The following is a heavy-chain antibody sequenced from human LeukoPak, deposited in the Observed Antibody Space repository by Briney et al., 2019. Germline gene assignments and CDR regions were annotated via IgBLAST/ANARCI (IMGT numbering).Heavy chain of an antibody. D-gene: IGHD3-10*01. J-gene: IGHJ4*02. CDR1: GFTFSSYS. CDR2: ISSSSSYI. CDR3: ARSPGSIYPPDY. Sequence: GGSLRLSCAASGFTFSSYSMNWVRQAPGKGLEWVSSISSSSSYIYYADSVKGRFTISRDNAKNSLYLQMNSLRAEDTAVYYCARSPGSIYPPDYWGQGTLVTVSS. V-gene: IGHV3-21*01.